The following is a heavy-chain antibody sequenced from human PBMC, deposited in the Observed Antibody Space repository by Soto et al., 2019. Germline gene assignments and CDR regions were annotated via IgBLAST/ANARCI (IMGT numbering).Heavy chain of an antibody. D-gene: IGHD4-17*01. CDR2: IIPILGIA. V-gene: IGHV1-69*04. CDR1: GGTFSSYT. Sequence: ASVKVSCKASGGTFSSYTISWVRQAPGQGLEWMGRIIPILGIANYAQKFQGRVTITADKSTSTAYMELSSLRSEDTAVYYCARDYGDYVFAFDYWGQGTLVTVSS. CDR3: ARDYGDYVFAFDY. J-gene: IGHJ4*02.